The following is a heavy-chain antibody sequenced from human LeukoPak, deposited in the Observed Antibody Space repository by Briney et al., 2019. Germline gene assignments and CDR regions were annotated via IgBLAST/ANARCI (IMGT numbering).Heavy chain of an antibody. CDR1: GGSISSYY. Sequence: SETLSLTCTVSGGSISSYYWSWIRQPPGKGLEWIGYIYYSGSTNYNPSLKSRVTISVDTSKNQFSLKLSSVTAADTAVYYCSRAVAGTHTFDYWGQGTLVTVSS. CDR3: SRAVAGTHTFDY. J-gene: IGHJ4*02. V-gene: IGHV4-59*08. D-gene: IGHD6-19*01. CDR2: IYYSGST.